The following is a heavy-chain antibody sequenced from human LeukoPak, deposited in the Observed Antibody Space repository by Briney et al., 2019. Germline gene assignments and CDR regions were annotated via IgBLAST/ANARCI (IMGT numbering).Heavy chain of an antibody. CDR1: GFTVSSNY. V-gene: IGHV3-23*01. J-gene: IGHJ4*02. D-gene: IGHD2/OR15-2a*01. Sequence: GGSLRLSCAASGFTVSSNYMSWVRQAPGKGLEWVSAISGSGGSTYYAVSVKGRFTISRDNSKNTLYLQMNSLRAEDTAVYYCAKGPLSHFDYWGQGTLVTVSS. CDR2: ISGSGGST. CDR3: AKGPLSHFDY.